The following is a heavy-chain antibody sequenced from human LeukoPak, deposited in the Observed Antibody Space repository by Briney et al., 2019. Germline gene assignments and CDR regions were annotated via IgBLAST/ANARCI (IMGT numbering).Heavy chain of an antibody. V-gene: IGHV1-18*01. D-gene: IGHD2-8*01. CDR2: ISAYNGNT. CDR1: GYTFTSYG. CDR3: ARLYCTNGVCYSPSEVYYYYMDV. Sequence: ASVKVSCKASGYTFTSYGISWVRQAPGQGLEWMGWISAYNGNTNYAQKLQGRVTMTTDTSTSTAYMELRSLRSDDTALYYCARLYCTNGVCYSPSEVYYYYMDVWGKGTTVTVSS. J-gene: IGHJ6*03.